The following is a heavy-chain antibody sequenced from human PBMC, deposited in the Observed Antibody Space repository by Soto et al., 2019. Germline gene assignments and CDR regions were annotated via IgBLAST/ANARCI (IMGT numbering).Heavy chain of an antibody. CDR3: ARSIVIVETEFDD. CDR2: INAGDGNA. J-gene: IGHJ4*02. Sequence: GASVKVSCKASGYTFTRFGIHWVRQAPGHSLEWMGWINAGDGNAEYSQKFQGRVTITRDTSASKAYMELSNLRSEDTAVYFCARSIVIVETEFDDWGQGTLVTVSS. CDR1: GYTFTRFG. V-gene: IGHV1-3*01. D-gene: IGHD1-26*01.